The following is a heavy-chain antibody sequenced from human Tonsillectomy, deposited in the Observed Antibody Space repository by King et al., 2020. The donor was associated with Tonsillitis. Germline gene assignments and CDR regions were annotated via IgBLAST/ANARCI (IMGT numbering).Heavy chain of an antibody. CDR2: SSDSGGSA. D-gene: IGHD1-7*01. J-gene: IGHJ4*02. Sequence: VQLVESGGGLVQPGGSLRLSCAASGFTFSSYAMAWVRQAPGKGLVGVSGSSDSGGSAYYADSAKGRFTISRDNSKNTLYLQMNSLRAEDTAVYYCANGATWNYVGRFRYWGQGTLVTVSS. CDR1: GFTFSSYA. CDR3: ANGATWNYVGRFRY. V-gene: IGHV3-23*04.